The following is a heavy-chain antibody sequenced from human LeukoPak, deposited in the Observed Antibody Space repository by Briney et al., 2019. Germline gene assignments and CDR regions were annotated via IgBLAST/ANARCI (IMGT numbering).Heavy chain of an antibody. CDR2: IYYSGNT. D-gene: IGHD3-16*02. CDR3: AIQSTQRGMVGGIGEFDC. Sequence: PSETLSLTCTVPGGSISSSGYYWGWIRQPPGKGLEWIGSIYYSGNTYYNPSLKSRVTISVDTSKNRFSLNLSSVTAADTAVYHCAIQSTQRGMVGGIGEFDCWGQGTPVTVSS. V-gene: IGHV4-39*01. J-gene: IGHJ4*02. CDR1: GGSISSSGYY.